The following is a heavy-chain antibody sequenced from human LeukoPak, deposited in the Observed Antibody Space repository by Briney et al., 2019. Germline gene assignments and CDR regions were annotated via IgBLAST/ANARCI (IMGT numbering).Heavy chain of an antibody. D-gene: IGHD1-1*01. CDR1: GGSISSYY. CDR2: IYTSGST. J-gene: IGHJ5*02. Sequence: SETLSLTCTVSGGSISSYYWSWIRQPAGKGLEWIGRIYTSGSTNYNPSLKSRVTMSVDTSKNQFSLKLSSVTAADTAVYYCARDKQSLRGGTNWFDPWGQGTLVTVSS. CDR3: ARDKQSLRGGTNWFDP. V-gene: IGHV4-4*07.